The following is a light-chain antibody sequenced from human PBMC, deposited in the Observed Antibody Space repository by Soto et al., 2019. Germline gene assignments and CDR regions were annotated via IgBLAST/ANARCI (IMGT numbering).Light chain of an antibody. CDR3: QQYSSLPPTLT. CDR1: QSVSSTF. CDR2: DAS. J-gene: IGKJ4*01. V-gene: IGKV3-20*01. Sequence: EIVLPQSPGTLSLSPGERATLACRASQSVSSTFLAWYQQKPGQAPRLLIYDASSRATGIPDRFSGSGSGTDFSLIISTLEPEDFAVYYCQQYSSLPPTLTFGGGTKVEIK.